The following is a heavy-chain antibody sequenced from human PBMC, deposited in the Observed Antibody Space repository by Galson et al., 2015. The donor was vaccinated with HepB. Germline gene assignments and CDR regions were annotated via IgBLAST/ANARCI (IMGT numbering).Heavy chain of an antibody. V-gene: IGHV4-39*07. CDR3: AREKMTTFVSFDP. CDR2: IYTSGST. J-gene: IGHJ5*02. D-gene: IGHD5-24*01. Sequence: SLTCTVSGGSISSSSYYWGWIRQPPGKGLEWIGRIYTSGSTNYNPSLKSRVTMSVDTSKNQLSLKLSSVTAADTAVYYCAREKMTTFVSFDPWGQGTLVTVSS. CDR1: GGSISSSSYY.